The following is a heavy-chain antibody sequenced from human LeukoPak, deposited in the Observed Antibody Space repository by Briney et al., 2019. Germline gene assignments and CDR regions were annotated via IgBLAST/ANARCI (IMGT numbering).Heavy chain of an antibody. CDR1: KFIINDYW. CDR3: ARGFDGANAFDL. CDR2: IKQDGSQK. Sequence: PGGSLGLSCIASKFIINDYWMNWVRQAPGKGLEWVANIKQDGSQKYYVDSVKGRFTISRDNAKNTVYLQMNSLRAEDTAVYYCARGFDGANAFDLWGQGTLVTVSS. J-gene: IGHJ3*01. V-gene: IGHV3-7*01.